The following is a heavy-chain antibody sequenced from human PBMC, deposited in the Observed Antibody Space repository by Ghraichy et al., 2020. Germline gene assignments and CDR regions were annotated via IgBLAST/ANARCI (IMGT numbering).Heavy chain of an antibody. J-gene: IGHJ3*02. Sequence: SETLSLTCTVSRGSISNSSYYWGWIRQPPGKGLEWIGSIYYSGRTDYNPSLKSRVTISVETSKNQFSLKMSSVTAADTTVYYCARRTFAGAFDIWGQGTMVTVSS. D-gene: IGHD2/OR15-2a*01. CDR2: IYYSGRT. V-gene: IGHV4-39*01. CDR3: ARRTFAGAFDI. CDR1: RGSISNSSYY.